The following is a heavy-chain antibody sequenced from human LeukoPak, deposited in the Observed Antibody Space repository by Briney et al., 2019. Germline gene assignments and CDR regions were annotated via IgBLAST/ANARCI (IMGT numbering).Heavy chain of an antibody. CDR2: IYYSGST. D-gene: IGHD3-16*02. CDR3: ARAPGDRLGELSHGDY. J-gene: IGHJ4*02. CDR1: GGSISSSSYY. Sequence: SETLSLTCTVSGGSISSSSYYWGWIRQPPGKGLEWIGSIYYSGSTYYNPSLKSRVTISVDTSKNQFSLKLSSVTAADTAVYYCARAPGDRLGELSHGDYWGQGTLVTVSS. V-gene: IGHV4-39*07.